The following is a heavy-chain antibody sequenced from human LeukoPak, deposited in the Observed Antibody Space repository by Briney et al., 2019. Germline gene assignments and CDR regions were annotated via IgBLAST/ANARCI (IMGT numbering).Heavy chain of an antibody. CDR3: ARVGPYFDY. CDR1: GFTFSSYS. Sequence: QTGGSLRLSCAASGFTFSSYSMNWVRQAPGKGLEWVSVIYSGGSTYYADSVKGRFTISRDNSKNTLYLQMNNLRAEDTAVYYCARVGPYFDYWGQGTLVTVSS. CDR2: IYSGGST. V-gene: IGHV3-66*01. J-gene: IGHJ4*02.